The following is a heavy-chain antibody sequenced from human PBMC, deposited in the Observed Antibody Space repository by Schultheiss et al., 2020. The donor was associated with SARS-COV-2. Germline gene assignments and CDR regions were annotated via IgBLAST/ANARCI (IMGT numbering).Heavy chain of an antibody. J-gene: IGHJ4*02. CDR2: IIPIFDTA. D-gene: IGHD2-8*01. CDR3: ARDRGYCTNAVCYPFDC. V-gene: IGHV1-69*06. CDR1: GGTFSTYA. Sequence: SVKVSCKASGGTFSTYAITWVRQAPGQGLEWVGGIIPIFDTATYAQKFKGRVTITADKSTNTAYMELSSLSSEDTAVYYCARDRGYCTNAVCYPFDCWGQGTRVTVSS.